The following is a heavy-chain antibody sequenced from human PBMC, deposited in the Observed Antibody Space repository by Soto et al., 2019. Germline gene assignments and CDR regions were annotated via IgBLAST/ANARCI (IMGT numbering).Heavy chain of an antibody. CDR2: IGTAGDT. CDR3: ARGHYGSGSPNYYYYYYMDV. Sequence: GGSLRLSCAASGFTFSSYDMHWVRQATGKGLEWVSAIGTAGDTYYPGSVKGRFTISRENAKNSLYLQTNSLRAGDTDVYYCARGHYGSGSPNYYYYYYMDVWGKGTTVTVSS. CDR1: GFTFSSYD. J-gene: IGHJ6*03. V-gene: IGHV3-13*01. D-gene: IGHD3-10*01.